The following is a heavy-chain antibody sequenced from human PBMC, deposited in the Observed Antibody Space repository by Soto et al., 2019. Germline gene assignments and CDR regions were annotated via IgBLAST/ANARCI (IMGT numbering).Heavy chain of an antibody. D-gene: IGHD5-18*01. J-gene: IGHJ4*02. CDR2: IIPIFGTA. Sequence: ASVKVSCKASGGTFSSYAISWVRQAPGQGLEWMGGIIPIFGTANYAQKFQGRVTITADESTSTAYMELSSLRSEDTAVYYCARDAAVDTAMVPGYWGQGTLVTVSS. CDR3: ARDAAVDTAMVPGY. CDR1: GGTFSSYA. V-gene: IGHV1-69*13.